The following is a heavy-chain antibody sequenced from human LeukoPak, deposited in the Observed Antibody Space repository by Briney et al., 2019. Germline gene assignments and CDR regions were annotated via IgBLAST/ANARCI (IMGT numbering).Heavy chain of an antibody. CDR2: IKQDGSEK. Sequence: GGSLRLSCAASGFTFSYHSMSWVRQAPGKGLEWVANIKQDGSEKYYVDSVRGRFTISRDNAKNSLYLQMNSLRAEDTAVYYCARDGCNRGIFDYWGQGTLVTVSS. D-gene: IGHD5-24*01. CDR3: ARDGCNRGIFDY. J-gene: IGHJ4*02. V-gene: IGHV3-7*01. CDR1: GFTFSYHS.